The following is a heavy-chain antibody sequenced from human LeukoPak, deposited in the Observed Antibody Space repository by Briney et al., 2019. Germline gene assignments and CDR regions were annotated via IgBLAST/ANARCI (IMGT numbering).Heavy chain of an antibody. D-gene: IGHD3-22*01. CDR3: ARAPYGDSSDWFDP. J-gene: IGHJ5*02. CDR1: GGSISSSNW. Sequence: SETLSLTCAVSGGSISSSNWWSWVRQPTGKELEWIGEIYHSGSTNYTPSLKSRVTVSVDKSKNQFSLKLSSVTAADTAVYYCARAPYGDSSDWFDPWGQGTLVTVSS. V-gene: IGHV4-4*02. CDR2: IYHSGST.